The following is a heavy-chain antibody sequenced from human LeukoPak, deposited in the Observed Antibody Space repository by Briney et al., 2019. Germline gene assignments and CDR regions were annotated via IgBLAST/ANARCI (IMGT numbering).Heavy chain of an antibody. CDR3: ARDGSGYGGRFDY. CDR1: GGSISTYY. CDR2: VYYSGST. Sequence: SETLSLTCTVSGGSISTYYWSWIRQPPGKGLEWIGYVYYSGSTSYNPSLKSRVTISVDTSKNQFSLKLSSMTAADTAVYYCARDGSGYGGRFDYWGQGTLVTVSS. V-gene: IGHV4-59*01. J-gene: IGHJ4*02. D-gene: IGHD5-12*01.